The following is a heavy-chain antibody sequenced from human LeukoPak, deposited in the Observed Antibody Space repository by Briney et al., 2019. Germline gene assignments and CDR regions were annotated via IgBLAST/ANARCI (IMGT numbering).Heavy chain of an antibody. J-gene: IGHJ4*02. CDR2: INKDGIST. V-gene: IGHV3-74*01. Sequence: GGSLRLSCAASGFIFSSYWMHCVRQPPGKGLVYIACINKDGISTSYADSVKGRFTISRDNAENTLYLQMNSLGAEDTAVYFCARSRTYGDYGRGLDYWGQGTLVTVSS. D-gene: IGHD4-17*01. CDR1: GFIFSSYW. CDR3: ARSRTYGDYGRGLDY.